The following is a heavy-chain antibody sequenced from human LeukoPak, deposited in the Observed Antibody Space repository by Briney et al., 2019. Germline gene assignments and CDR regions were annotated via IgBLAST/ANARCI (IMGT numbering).Heavy chain of an antibody. J-gene: IGHJ4*02. Sequence: ASEKVSCKDSGYTFTSYAMNWVRQAPGQGLEWMGWINTSTGNPTYAQGFTGRFVFSLDTSVSTAYLQISSLKAEDTAVYYCAIRYCSSTGCYLDYWGQGTLVTVSS. CDR1: GYTFTSYA. D-gene: IGHD2-2*01. CDR3: AIRYCSSTGCYLDY. V-gene: IGHV7-4-1*02. CDR2: INTSTGNP.